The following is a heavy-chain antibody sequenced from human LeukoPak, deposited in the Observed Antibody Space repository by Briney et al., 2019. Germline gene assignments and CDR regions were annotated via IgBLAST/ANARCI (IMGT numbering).Heavy chain of an antibody. D-gene: IGHD6-19*01. CDR3: ARDSSGWV. J-gene: IGHJ4*02. Sequence: GGSLRLSCAASGFTVSSNYMSWVRQAPGKGLEWVSSISSSSSYIYYADSVKGRFTISRDNAKNSLYLQMNSLRAEDTAVYYCARDSSGWVWGQGTLVTVSS. V-gene: IGHV3-21*01. CDR2: ISSSSSYI. CDR1: GFTVSSNY.